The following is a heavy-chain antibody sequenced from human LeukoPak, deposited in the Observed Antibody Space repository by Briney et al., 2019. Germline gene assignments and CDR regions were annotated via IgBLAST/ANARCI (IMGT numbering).Heavy chain of an antibody. CDR2: ISYNGSNN. V-gene: IGHV3-30*18. D-gene: IGHD5-18*01. CDR3: AKGGYSSDYYYGMDV. Sequence: GGSLRLSCAASGFTFSSYTMHWVRPAPGKGLERVAVISYNGSNNYYADSVKGRFTNSRDNSKTTLYLQRNSLRAEDTAVYYCAKGGYSSDYYYGMDVWGQGTTVTV. J-gene: IGHJ6*02. CDR1: GFTFSSYT.